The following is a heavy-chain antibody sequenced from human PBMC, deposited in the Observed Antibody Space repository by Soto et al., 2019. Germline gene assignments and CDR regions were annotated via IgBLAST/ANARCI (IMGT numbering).Heavy chain of an antibody. CDR3: ARHRIEVVCRGFDF. CDR1: TDSSSFTNSY. V-gene: IGHV4-39*01. Sequence: SGTLSLTGSVSTDSSSFTNSYWGLIRQPPGKGLQWIWSSSYNGGTFYNPSLKGRGVISFDTSKKQSSLQVNSVTAADTAVYFCARHRIEVVCRGFDFWGQGSPVTV. J-gene: IGHJ4*02. CDR2: SSYNGGT. D-gene: IGHD3-10*01.